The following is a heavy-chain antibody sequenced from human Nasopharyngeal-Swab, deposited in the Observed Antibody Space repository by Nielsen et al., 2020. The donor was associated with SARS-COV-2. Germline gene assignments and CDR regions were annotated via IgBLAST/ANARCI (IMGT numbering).Heavy chain of an antibody. CDR1: GYIFTNYW. D-gene: IGHD5-18*01. CDR3: ALTSMVTD. J-gene: IGHJ4*02. Sequence: GESLKISCKGSGYIFTNYWLGWVRQVPGKGLEWMGIIYPGDSDTRYSPSFQDQVTISADKSISTAYLQWSSLRASDTAIYYCALTSMVTDWGQGTLVTVSS. CDR2: IYPGDSDT. V-gene: IGHV5-51*01.